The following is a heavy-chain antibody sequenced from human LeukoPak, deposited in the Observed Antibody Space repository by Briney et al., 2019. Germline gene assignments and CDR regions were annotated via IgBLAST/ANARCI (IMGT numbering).Heavy chain of an antibody. CDR3: AKQLIVVPALSACFDH. J-gene: IGHJ4*02. Sequence: SETLSLTCTLSVGSISIYYWSWIRQPPGKGLEWIGYIYYSGSTNYTPSLKSRVTISVDTSKNQFSLKLTSVTAADTAVYYCAKQLIVVPALSACFDHWGRGTLVTVSS. V-gene: IGHV4-59*08. CDR2: IYYSGST. CDR1: VGSISIYY. D-gene: IGHD2/OR15-2a*01.